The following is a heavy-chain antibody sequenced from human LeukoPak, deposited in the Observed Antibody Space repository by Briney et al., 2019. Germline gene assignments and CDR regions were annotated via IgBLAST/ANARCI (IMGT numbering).Heavy chain of an antibody. V-gene: IGHV1-46*01. CDR1: GYTFTSYY. CDR2: INPSGGST. Sequence: ASVKVSCKASGYTFTSYYMHWVRQAPGQGLEWMGIINPSGGSTSYAQKFQGRVTMTRDTSTSTVYVELSSLRSEDTAGYLCARDGNEWNWFDLWGQGTVVTVSS. CDR3: ARDGNEWNWFDL. J-gene: IGHJ5*02. D-gene: IGHD2-8*01.